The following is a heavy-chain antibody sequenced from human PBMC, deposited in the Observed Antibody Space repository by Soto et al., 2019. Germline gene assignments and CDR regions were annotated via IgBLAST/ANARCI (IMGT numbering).Heavy chain of an antibody. CDR2: IYYSGST. CDR1: GGSISSGDYY. V-gene: IGHV4-30-4*01. CDR3: AASVVAATPYYFDY. J-gene: IGHJ4*02. Sequence: QVQLQESGPGLVKPSQTLSLTCTVSGGSISSGDYYWSWIRQPPGKGLEWIGYIYYSGSTYYNPSLKSRVTXXVXTXXNQFSLKLSSVTAADTAVYYCAASVVAATPYYFDYWGQGTLVTVSS. D-gene: IGHD2-15*01.